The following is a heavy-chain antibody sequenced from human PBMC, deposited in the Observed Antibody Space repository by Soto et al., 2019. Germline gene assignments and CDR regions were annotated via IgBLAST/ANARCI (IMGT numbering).Heavy chain of an antibody. V-gene: IGHV3-23*01. Sequence: EGQLLESGGGLVQPGGSLRLSCAASGFTFSSYPMTWGRQAPGKGLARVSAIDGSGGFTYYADSVKGRFTSSRDNSKNTLYLQMNSLRVEDTAVYYCATQSMLGIFLRKYGMDVWCQGTTVTVSS. CDR1: GFTFSSYP. J-gene: IGHJ6*02. CDR2: IDGSGGFT. D-gene: IGHD1-26*01. CDR3: ATQSMLGIFLRKYGMDV.